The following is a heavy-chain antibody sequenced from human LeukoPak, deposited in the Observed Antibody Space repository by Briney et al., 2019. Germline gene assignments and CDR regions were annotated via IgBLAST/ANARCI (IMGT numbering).Heavy chain of an antibody. CDR3: ARDSLDDSGYDFGASKAWDYYYGMDV. D-gene: IGHD5-12*01. CDR2: ISAYNGNT. CDR1: GYTFTSHG. Sequence: ASVKVSCKASGYTFTSHGISWVRQAPGQGLEWMGWISAYNGNTNYAQKLQGRVTMTTDTSTSTAYVELRSLRSDDTAVYYCARDSLDDSGYDFGASKAWDYYYGMDVWGQGTTVTVSS. V-gene: IGHV1-18*01. J-gene: IGHJ6*02.